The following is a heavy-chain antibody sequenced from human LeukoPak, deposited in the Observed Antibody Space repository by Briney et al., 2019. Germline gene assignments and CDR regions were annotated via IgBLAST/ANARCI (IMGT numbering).Heavy chain of an antibody. CDR2: ISSSSSTI. CDR3: ARDRHRYSYDTGGYPPY. CDR1: GFTFSRFT. J-gene: IGHJ4*02. Sequence: PGGSLRLSCAASGFTFSRFTMNWVRQAPGKGLEWVSYISSSSSTIYYADSVKGRFTISRDNAKNSLYLQMNSLRAEDTAVYYCARDRHRYSYDTGGYPPYWGQGTLVTVSS. V-gene: IGHV3-48*01. D-gene: IGHD3-22*01.